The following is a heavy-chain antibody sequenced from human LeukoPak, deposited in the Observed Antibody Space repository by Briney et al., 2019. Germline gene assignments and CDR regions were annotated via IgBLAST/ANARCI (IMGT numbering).Heavy chain of an antibody. Sequence: PSETLSLTCTVSGGSISSSSYYWGWIRQPPGKGLEWIGSIYYSGSTYYNPSLKSRVTISVDTSKNQFSLKLNSVTAADTAVYYCARALAAARYWFDPWGQGTLVTVSS. V-gene: IGHV4-39*01. CDR2: IYYSGST. CDR1: GGSISSSSYY. CDR3: ARALAAARYWFDP. D-gene: IGHD6-6*01. J-gene: IGHJ5*02.